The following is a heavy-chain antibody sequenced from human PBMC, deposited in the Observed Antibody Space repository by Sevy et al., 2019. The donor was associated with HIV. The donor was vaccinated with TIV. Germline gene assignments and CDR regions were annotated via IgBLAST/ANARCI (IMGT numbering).Heavy chain of an antibody. J-gene: IGHJ6*02. CDR3: ARGRGYSSSWATLYYYGMDV. D-gene: IGHD6-13*01. V-gene: IGHV4-59*01. CDR2: IYYSGST. Sequence: SETLSLTCTVSGGSISSYYWSWIRQPPGKGLECIGYIYYSGSTNYNPSLKSRVTISVDTSKNQFSLKLSSVTAAETAVYYCARGRGYSSSWATLYYYGMDVWGQGTPVTVSS. CDR1: GGSISSYY.